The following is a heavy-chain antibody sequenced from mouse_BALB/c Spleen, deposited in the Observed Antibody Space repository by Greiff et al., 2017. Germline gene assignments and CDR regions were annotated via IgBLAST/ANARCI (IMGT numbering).Heavy chain of an antibody. V-gene: IGHV1-80*01. Sequence: VQLQQSGAELVRPGSSVKISCKASVYAFSSYWMNWVKQRPGQGLEWIGQIYPGDGDTNYNGKFKGKATLTADKSSSTAYMQLSSLTSEDSAVYFCARGEVSHAMDYWGQGTSVTVSS. D-gene: IGHD6-2*01. CDR1: VYAFSSYW. CDR3: ARGEVSHAMDY. J-gene: IGHJ4*01. CDR2: IYPGDGDT.